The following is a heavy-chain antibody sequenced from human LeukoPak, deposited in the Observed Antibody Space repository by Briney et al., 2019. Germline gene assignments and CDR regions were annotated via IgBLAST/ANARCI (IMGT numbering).Heavy chain of an antibody. J-gene: IGHJ4*02. CDR1: GFSLSSRGMS. CDR3: ALIAAAGPGMYYFDY. D-gene: IGHD6-13*01. V-gene: IGHV2-70*01. CDR2: IDWDYDK. Sequence: SGPTLVNPTQTLTLTCTFSGFSLSSRGMSVSWIRQPPGKALEWLAVIDWDYDKYYSTSLKTRLTISKDTSKNQVVLTMTNMDPVDTATYYCALIAAAGPGMYYFDYWGQGILVTVSS.